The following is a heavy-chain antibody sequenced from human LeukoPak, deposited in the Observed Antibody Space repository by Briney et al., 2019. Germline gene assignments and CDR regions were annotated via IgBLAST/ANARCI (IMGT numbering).Heavy chain of an antibody. CDR3: ASSPPGVAYYYDSSGYSLDY. V-gene: IGHV1-18*01. CDR2: ISAYNGNT. D-gene: IGHD3-22*01. CDR1: GYTFTSYG. J-gene: IGHJ4*02. Sequence: ASVKVSCKASGYTFTSYGISWVRQAPGQGLEWMGWISAYNGNTNYAQKLQGRVTMTTDTSTSTAYMELRSLRSDDTGVYYCASSPPGVAYYYDSSGYSLDYWGQGTLVTVSS.